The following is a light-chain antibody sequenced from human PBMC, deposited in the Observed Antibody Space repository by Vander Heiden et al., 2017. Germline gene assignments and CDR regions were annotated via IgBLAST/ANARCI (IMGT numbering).Light chain of an antibody. CDR1: NIGSKS. J-gene: IGLJ1*01. Sequence: SYVLTQPPSVSLAPGKTARITCGGSNIGSKSVHWYQVKPGQAPVLVVYEDSDRPSGIPERFSGSKSGDTATLTINRVEAGDEADYYCQVWDRLTDQYVFGSGTEVTVL. CDR3: QVWDRLTDQYV. V-gene: IGLV3-21*03. CDR2: EDS.